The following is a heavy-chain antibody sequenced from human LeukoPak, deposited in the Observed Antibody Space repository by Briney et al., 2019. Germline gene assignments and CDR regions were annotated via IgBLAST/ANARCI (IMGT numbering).Heavy chain of an antibody. Sequence: TGGSLRLSCAASGFTFSDYYMSWIRQAPGRGLEWVSYISSSSDYTNYADSVKGRFTISRDNAKSSLYLQMNSLRAEDTAVYYCARPGSGYSIDYWGQGTLVTVSS. D-gene: IGHD3-22*01. CDR1: GFTFSDYY. CDR3: ARPGSGYSIDY. J-gene: IGHJ4*02. CDR2: ISSSSDYT. V-gene: IGHV3-11*03.